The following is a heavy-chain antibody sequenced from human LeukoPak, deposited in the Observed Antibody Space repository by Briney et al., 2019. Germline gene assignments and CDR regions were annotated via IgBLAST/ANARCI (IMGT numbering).Heavy chain of an antibody. CDR1: GGSISSYY. Sequence: SETLSLTCTVSGGSISSYYWSWIRQPAGKGLEWIGRIHSTGSTNYNPSLKSRVTMSVDTSKNQFSLRLRSVTAADTAVYYCARQIASAGTAGFDFWGQGALVTVSS. J-gene: IGHJ4*02. CDR3: ARQIASAGTAGFDF. CDR2: IHSTGST. V-gene: IGHV4-4*07. D-gene: IGHD6-13*01.